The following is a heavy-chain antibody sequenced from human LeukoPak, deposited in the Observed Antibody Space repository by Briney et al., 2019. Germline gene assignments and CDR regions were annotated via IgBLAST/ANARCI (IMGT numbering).Heavy chain of an antibody. CDR2: IKQDGSEK. Sequence: GGSLRLSCAASGFTLSNYWMSWVRQAPWKGLEWVANIKQDGSEKNCVDSVKGRFTISRDNAKNSLYLQMNSLRVEDTAVYYCASEGEVAYGYLYWGQGTLVTVSS. D-gene: IGHD5-18*01. J-gene: IGHJ4*02. CDR1: GFTLSNYW. V-gene: IGHV3-7*01. CDR3: ASEGEVAYGYLY.